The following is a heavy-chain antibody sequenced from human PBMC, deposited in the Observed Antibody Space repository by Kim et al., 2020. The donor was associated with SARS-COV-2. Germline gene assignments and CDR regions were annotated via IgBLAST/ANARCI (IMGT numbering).Heavy chain of an antibody. D-gene: IGHD3-10*01. Sequence: SETLSLTCTVSGGSISSSSYYWGWIRQPPGKGLEWIGSIYYSGSTYYNPSLKSRVTISVDTSKNQFSLKLSSVTAADTAVYYCARFGGSGSYYNLVGDYWGQGTLVTVSP. J-gene: IGHJ4*02. CDR3: ARFGGSGSYYNLVGDY. CDR2: IYYSGST. V-gene: IGHV4-39*01. CDR1: GGSISSSSYY.